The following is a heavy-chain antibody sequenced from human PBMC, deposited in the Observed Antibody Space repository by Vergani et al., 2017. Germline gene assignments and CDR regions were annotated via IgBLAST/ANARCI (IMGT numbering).Heavy chain of an antibody. V-gene: IGHV1-2*02. CDR1: GYTFTGYY. J-gene: IGHJ4*02. CDR3: ARGTRKGVVPAAIPNFDY. Sequence: VQLVQSGAEVKKPGASVKVSCKASGYTFTGYYMHWVRQAPGQGLEWMGWINPNSGGTNYAQKFQGRVTMTRDTSISTAYMELSRLRSDDTAVYYCARGTRKGVVPAAIPNFDYWGQGTLVTVSS. CDR2: INPNSGGT. D-gene: IGHD2-2*01.